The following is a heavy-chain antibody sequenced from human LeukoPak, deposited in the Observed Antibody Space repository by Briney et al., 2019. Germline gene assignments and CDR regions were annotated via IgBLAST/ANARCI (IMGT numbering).Heavy chain of an antibody. CDR2: SRNKANSYTT. D-gene: IGHD3-10*01. CDR1: GFIFSDHY. Sequence: GGSLRLSCAASGFIFSDHYMGWVRQVPGKGLEWVGRSRNKANSYTTEYAASVKGRFTISRDDSKNSLYLQMNSLKTEDTAVYYCALNPQSLWFGEGNYWGQGTLVTVSS. CDR3: ALNPQSLWFGEGNY. V-gene: IGHV3-72*01. J-gene: IGHJ4*02.